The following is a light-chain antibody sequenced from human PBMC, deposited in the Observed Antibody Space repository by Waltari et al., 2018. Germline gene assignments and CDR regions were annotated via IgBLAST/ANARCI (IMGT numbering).Light chain of an antibody. CDR2: WAS. CDR1: QSVLYSSKNKNY. CDR3: QQYYSTPRT. J-gene: IGKJ1*01. V-gene: IGKV4-1*01. Sequence: DIVMTQSPDSLAVSLGERATHKCKSSQSVLYSSKNKNYLAWYQQKPGQPPKLLIYWASTRESGVPDRFSGSGSGTDFTLTISSLQAEDVAVYYCQQYYSTPRTFGQGTKVEIK.